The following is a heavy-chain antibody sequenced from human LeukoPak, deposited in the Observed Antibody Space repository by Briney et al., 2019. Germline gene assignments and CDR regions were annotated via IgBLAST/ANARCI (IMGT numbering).Heavy chain of an antibody. V-gene: IGHV4-34*01. Sequence: PSETLSLTCAVYGGSFSGYYWSWIRQPPGKGLEWIGEINHSGSTNYNPSLKSRVTISVETSKNQFSLKLSSVTAADTAVYYCARGRRGSYFFDYWGQGTLVTVSS. CDR3: ARGRRGSYFFDY. CDR2: INHSGST. D-gene: IGHD1-26*01. J-gene: IGHJ4*02. CDR1: GGSFSGYY.